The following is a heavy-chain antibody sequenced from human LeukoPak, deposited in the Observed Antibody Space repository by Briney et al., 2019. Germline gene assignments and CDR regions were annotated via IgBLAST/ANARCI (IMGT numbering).Heavy chain of an antibody. V-gene: IGHV3-74*01. J-gene: IGHJ4*02. CDR1: GFTFSSYW. CDR2: INSDGSST. Sequence: GGSLRLSCAASGFTFSSYWMHWVRQAPGKGLVWVSRINSDGSSTSYADSVKGRFTISRDNAKNSLYLQMNSLRAEDTAVYYCARGSLSQYRSGWTHDYWGQGTLVTVSS. D-gene: IGHD6-19*01. CDR3: ARGSLSQYRSGWTHDY.